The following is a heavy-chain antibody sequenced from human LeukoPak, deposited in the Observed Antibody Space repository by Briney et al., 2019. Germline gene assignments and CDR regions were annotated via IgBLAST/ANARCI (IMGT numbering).Heavy chain of an antibody. V-gene: IGHV4-34*01. J-gene: IGHJ4*02. CDR1: GGSFSGYY. CDR2: INHSGST. D-gene: IGHD7-27*01. Sequence: SETLSLTCAVYGGSFSGYYWSWIRQPPGKGLEWIGEINHSGSTNYNPSLKSRVTISVDTSKNQFSLKLSSVTAADTAVYYCARGLGFDYWGQGTLVTVSS. CDR3: ARGLGFDY.